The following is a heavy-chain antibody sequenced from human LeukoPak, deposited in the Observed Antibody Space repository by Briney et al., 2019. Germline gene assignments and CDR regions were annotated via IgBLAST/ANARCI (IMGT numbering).Heavy chain of an antibody. V-gene: IGHV3-53*01. CDR3: ARLWYSGSDY. CDR1: GFTVSSNF. D-gene: IGHD1-26*01. J-gene: IGHJ4*02. Sequence: GGSLRLSCAASGFTVSSNFMNWVRQAPGKGLEWVSVIYSGGSTYYAESVKGRFTISRDNSKNTLYLQLNSLRAEDTAVYYCARLWYSGSDYWGQGTLVTVSS. CDR2: IYSGGST.